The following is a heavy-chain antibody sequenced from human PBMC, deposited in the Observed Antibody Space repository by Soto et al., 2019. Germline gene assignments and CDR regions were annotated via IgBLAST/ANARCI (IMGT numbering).Heavy chain of an antibody. J-gene: IGHJ4*02. D-gene: IGHD3-16*01. V-gene: IGHV3-15*01. CDR1: GFTFSNAW. CDR3: TTEGLWLQFDY. Sequence: GGSLRLSCAASGFTFSNAWMSWVRQAPGKGLERVGHIKSKPDGGTTDSAAPVKERFTIPRDDSKKTLYLQINSLKTEDTAVYYCTTEGLWLQFDYWGQGT. CDR2: IKSKPDGGTT.